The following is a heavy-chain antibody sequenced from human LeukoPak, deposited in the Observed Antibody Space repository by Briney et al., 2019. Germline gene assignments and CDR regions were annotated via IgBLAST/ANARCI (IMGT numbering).Heavy chain of an antibody. CDR1: GYIFTGHY. V-gene: IGHV1-69*05. CDR2: IIPISGTA. Sequence: ASVKVSCKASGYIFTGHYMHWVRQAPGQGLEWMGGIIPISGTANYAQKFQGRATITTDESTSTAYMELSSLRSEDTAVYYCARGKTYYYYYMDVWGKGTTVTVSS. J-gene: IGHJ6*03. D-gene: IGHD4-23*01. CDR3: ARGKTYYYYYMDV.